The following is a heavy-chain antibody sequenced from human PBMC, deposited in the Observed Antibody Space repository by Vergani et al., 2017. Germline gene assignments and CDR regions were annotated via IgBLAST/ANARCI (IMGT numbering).Heavy chain of an antibody. D-gene: IGHD1-14*01. CDR2: MNPNSGNT. CDR1: GGTFNSYT. Sequence: QVQLVQSGAEVKKPGSSVKVSCKASGGTFNSYTVSWVRQATGQGLEWMGWMNPNSGNTGYAQKFQGRVTMTRNTSISTAYMELSSLRSEDTAVYYWVKFSGGGWFDPWGQGTLVTVSS. CDR3: VKFSGGGWFDP. J-gene: IGHJ5*02. V-gene: IGHV1-8*02.